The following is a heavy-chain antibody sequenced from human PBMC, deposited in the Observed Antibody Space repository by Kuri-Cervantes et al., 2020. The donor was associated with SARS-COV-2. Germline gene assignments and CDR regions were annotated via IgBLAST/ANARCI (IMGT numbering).Heavy chain of an antibody. V-gene: IGHV1-69*06. CDR2: IIPIFGTA. CDR3: ARVSPLVGVTSWNAFDV. J-gene: IGHJ3*01. Sequence: SVKVSCKASGGTFSTYAINWVRQAPGQGLEWTGGIIPIFGTANYAQRFQGRVTITAGKSTTTAYMELSSLRSEETAIYYCARVSPLVGVTSWNAFDVWGQGTLVTVSS. D-gene: IGHD1-26*01. CDR1: GGTFSTYA.